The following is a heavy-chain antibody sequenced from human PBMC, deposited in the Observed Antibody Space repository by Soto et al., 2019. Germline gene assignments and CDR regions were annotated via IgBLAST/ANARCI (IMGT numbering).Heavy chain of an antibody. Sequence: EVQLVESGGGLVQPGGSLTLSCPASGSTFGASALHWVRHPSGSGLEWVGRIRSRGNNYATAYAASMDGRFTISRDDSKNTAYLQLNSLTTEDTAVYYCSTQASDFCRGYPQYYMDVWGKGTTVTVS. V-gene: IGHV3-73*01. CDR1: GSTFGASA. CDR2: IRSRGNNYAT. CDR3: STQASDFCRGYPQYYMDV. D-gene: IGHD3-3*01. J-gene: IGHJ6*03.